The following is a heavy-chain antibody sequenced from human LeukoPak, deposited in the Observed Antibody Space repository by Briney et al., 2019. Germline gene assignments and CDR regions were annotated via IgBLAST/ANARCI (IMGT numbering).Heavy chain of an antibody. CDR3: AKGFHTTMITRFDY. D-gene: IGHD3-16*01. V-gene: IGHV3-23*01. CDR2: ISGSGSNT. CDR1: GFTLSSYG. J-gene: IGHJ4*02. Sequence: GGSLRLSCAASGFTLSSYGMSWVRQAPGKGLEWVSGISGSGSNTDYAGSVKGRFTISRDNSKNTLYLQMNSLRAEDTAVYYCAKGFHTTMITRFDYWGQGTLVTVSS.